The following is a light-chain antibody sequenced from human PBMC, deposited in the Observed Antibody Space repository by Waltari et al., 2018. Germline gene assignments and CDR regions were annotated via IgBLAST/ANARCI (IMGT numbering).Light chain of an antibody. V-gene: IGLV2-14*03. CDR1: SRDVGRYDY. CDR2: NVK. CDR3: NSYTSSASRV. J-gene: IGLJ3*02. Sequence: QSALTQPASVSGSPGQSITIPCTGPSRDVGRYDYVPWYQQHSGKAPKLIIFNVKNRPSGVSTRFSGSKSGNTASLTISGLQAEDEAHYYCNSYTSSASRVFGGGTKLTVL.